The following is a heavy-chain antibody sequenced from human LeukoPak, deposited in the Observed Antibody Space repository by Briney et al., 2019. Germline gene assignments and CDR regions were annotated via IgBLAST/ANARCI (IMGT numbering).Heavy chain of an antibody. Sequence: GESLKISCKGSGYNFTTYWIGWVRQMPGKGLEWMGIIYPGDSDTRYSPSFQGQVTISADKSISTAYLQWSSLKASDTAMYYCARNRYCSSSSCSPVNWFDPWGQGTLVTVSS. CDR1: GYNFTTYW. CDR3: ARNRYCSSSSCSPVNWFDP. V-gene: IGHV5-51*01. J-gene: IGHJ5*02. D-gene: IGHD2-15*01. CDR2: IYPGDSDT.